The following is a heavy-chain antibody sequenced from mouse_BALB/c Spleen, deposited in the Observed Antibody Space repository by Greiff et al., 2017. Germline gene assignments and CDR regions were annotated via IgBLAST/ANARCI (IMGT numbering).Heavy chain of an antibody. CDR3: ARGGYYTGAYYAMDY. CDR1: GYTFSSYW. V-gene: IGHV1-9*01. CDR2: ILPGSGST. Sequence: VQLQQSGAELMKPGASVKISCKATGYTFSSYWIEWVKQRPGHGLEWIGEILPGSGSTNYNEKFKGKATFTADTSSNTAYMQLSSLTSEDSAVYYCARGGYYTGAYYAMDYWGQGTSVTVSS. D-gene: IGHD1-1*01. J-gene: IGHJ4*01.